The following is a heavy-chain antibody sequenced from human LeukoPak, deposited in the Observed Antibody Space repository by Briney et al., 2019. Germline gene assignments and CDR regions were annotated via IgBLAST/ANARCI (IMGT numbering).Heavy chain of an antibody. CDR2: IYYSGST. CDR1: GGSISSYY. V-gene: IGHV4-59*01. Sequence: SETLSLTCTVSGGSISSYYWSWIRQPPGKGLEWIGYIYYSGSTNYNPSLKSRVTISVDTSKNQFSLKLSSVTAADTAVYYCARAPRGDYGERWFDPWGRGTLVTVSS. J-gene: IGHJ5*02. CDR3: ARAPRGDYGERWFDP. D-gene: IGHD4-17*01.